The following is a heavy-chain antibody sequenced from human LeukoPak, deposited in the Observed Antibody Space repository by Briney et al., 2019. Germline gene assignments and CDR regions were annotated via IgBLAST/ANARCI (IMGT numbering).Heavy chain of an antibody. CDR2: INPSVGST. V-gene: IGHV1-46*03. Sequence: ASVKVSCKASGYTFTSYYMHWVRQAPGQGLEWIGIINPSVGSTSYAQKFQGRVTMTRDTSTSTVYMELGSLRSEDTAVYYCARDSRGEYDYVWGSYRSPDYWGQGTLVTVSS. J-gene: IGHJ4*02. CDR1: GYTFTSYY. D-gene: IGHD3-16*02. CDR3: ARDSRGEYDYVWGSYRSPDY.